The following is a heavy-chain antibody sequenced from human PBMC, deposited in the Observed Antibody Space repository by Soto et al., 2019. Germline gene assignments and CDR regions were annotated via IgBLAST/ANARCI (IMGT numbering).Heavy chain of an antibody. Sequence: PGGSLRLSCAASGFTFSSYGMHWVRQAPGKGLEWVAVIWYDGSNKYYADSVKGRFTISRDNSKNTLYLQMNSLRAEDTAVYYCARDTVLRFLEWLTLVDYYMDVWGKGTTVTVSS. CDR2: IWYDGSNK. CDR1: GFTFSSYG. V-gene: IGHV3-33*01. J-gene: IGHJ6*03. D-gene: IGHD3-3*01. CDR3: ARDTVLRFLEWLTLVDYYMDV.